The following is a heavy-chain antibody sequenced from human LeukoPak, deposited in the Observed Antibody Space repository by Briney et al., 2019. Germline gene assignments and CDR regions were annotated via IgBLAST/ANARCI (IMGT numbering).Heavy chain of an antibody. V-gene: IGHV3-23*01. CDR2: ISGSGGST. D-gene: IGHD3-22*01. Sequence: PGGSLRLSRAASGFTFSSYAMSWVRQAPGKGLGWVSAISGSGGSTYYADSVKGRFTISRDNSKNTLYLQMNSLRAEDTAVYYCAKDVVSNLYYFDYWGQGTLVTVSS. CDR3: AKDVVSNLYYFDY. CDR1: GFTFSSYA. J-gene: IGHJ4*02.